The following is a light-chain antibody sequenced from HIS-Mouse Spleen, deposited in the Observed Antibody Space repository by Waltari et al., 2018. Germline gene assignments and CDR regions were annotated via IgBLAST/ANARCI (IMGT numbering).Light chain of an antibody. CDR2: SNN. CDR1: SSNIGRNT. CDR3: AAWDDSYVV. Sequence: QSVLTQPPSASGTPGQRVTISCSGSSSNIGRNTVNWYQQLPGTAPKLLIYSNNQRPSGVPDRFSGSKSGTSASLAISGLQSEDEADYYCAAWDDSYVVFGGGTKLTVL. V-gene: IGLV1-44*01. J-gene: IGLJ2*01.